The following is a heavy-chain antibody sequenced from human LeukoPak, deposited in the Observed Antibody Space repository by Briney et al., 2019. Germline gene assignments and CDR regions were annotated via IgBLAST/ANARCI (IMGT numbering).Heavy chain of an antibody. Sequence: SETLSLTCAVYGGSFSGYYWSWIRQPPGKGLEWIGEINHSGSTNYNPSLKSRVTISVDTSKNQFSLKLSSVTAADTAVYYCARDQWKFDPMVRGVIGFHYFDYWGQGTLVTVSS. V-gene: IGHV4-34*01. J-gene: IGHJ4*02. D-gene: IGHD3-10*01. CDR3: ARDQWKFDPMVRGVIGFHYFDY. CDR1: GGSFSGYY. CDR2: INHSGST.